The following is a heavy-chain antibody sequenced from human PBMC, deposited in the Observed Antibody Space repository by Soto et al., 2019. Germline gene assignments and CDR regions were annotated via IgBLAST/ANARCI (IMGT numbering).Heavy chain of an antibody. CDR1: GGTFSSYA. CDR3: ARGDIVVVVAATPYYYYYGMDV. V-gene: IGHV1-69*06. D-gene: IGHD2-15*01. J-gene: IGHJ6*02. Sequence: QVQLVQSGAEVKKPGSSVKVSCKASGGTFSSYAISWVRQAPGQGLEWMGGIIPIFGTANYAQKFQGRVTITADKSTSTAYMELSSLRSEDTAVYYCARGDIVVVVAATPYYYYYGMDVWGQGTTVTVSS. CDR2: IIPIFGTA.